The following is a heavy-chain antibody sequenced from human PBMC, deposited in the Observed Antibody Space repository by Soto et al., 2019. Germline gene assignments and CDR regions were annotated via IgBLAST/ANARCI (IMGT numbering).Heavy chain of an antibody. V-gene: IGHV1-3*01. D-gene: IGHD5-12*01. J-gene: IGHJ4*02. CDR2: INAGNGNT. CDR3: ARGEIVATSRFGY. Sequence: ASVKISCKASGYTFTSYAMHWVRQAPGQRLEWMGWINAGNGNTKYSQKFQGRVTITRDTSASTAYMELSSLRSEDTAVYYCARGEIVATSRFGYWRQLTPVTASS. CDR1: GYTFTSYA.